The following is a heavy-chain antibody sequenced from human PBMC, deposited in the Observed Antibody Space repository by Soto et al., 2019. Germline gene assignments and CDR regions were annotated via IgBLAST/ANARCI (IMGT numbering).Heavy chain of an antibody. CDR3: ARDPGPDFWSGYYTGVRYYYMDV. CDR1: GFTFSSYS. D-gene: IGHD3-3*01. CDR2: ISSSSSTI. V-gene: IGHV3-48*01. J-gene: IGHJ6*03. Sequence: GGSLRLSCAASGFTFSSYSMNWVRQAPGKRLEWVSYISSSSSTIYYADSVKGRFTISRDNAKNSLYLQMNSLRAEDTAVYYCARDPGPDFWSGYYTGVRYYYMDVWGKGTTVTVSS.